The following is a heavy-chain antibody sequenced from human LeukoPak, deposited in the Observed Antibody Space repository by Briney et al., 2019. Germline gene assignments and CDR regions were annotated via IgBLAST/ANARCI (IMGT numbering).Heavy chain of an antibody. V-gene: IGHV4-59*01. CDR2: IYYSGST. CDR1: GGSISSYY. D-gene: IGHD1-26*01. CDR3: ASWELPERFFDY. Sequence: SETLSLTCTVSGGSISSYYWSWIRQPPGKGLEWMGYIYYSGSTNYNPSLKSRVTISVDTSKNQFSLKLSSVTAADTAVYYCASWELPERFFDYWGQGTLVTVSS. J-gene: IGHJ4*02.